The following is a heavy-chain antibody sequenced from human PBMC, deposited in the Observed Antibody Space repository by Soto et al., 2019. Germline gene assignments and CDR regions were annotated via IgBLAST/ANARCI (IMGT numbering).Heavy chain of an antibody. Sequence: ASVKVSCKASGYTFTSYYMRWVRQAPGQGLEWMGIINPSGGSTSYAQKFQGRVTMTRDTSTSTVYMELSSLRSEDTAVYYCARVIAAAGTFDYWGQGTLVTVSS. J-gene: IGHJ4*02. CDR3: ARVIAAAGTFDY. CDR1: GYTFTSYY. CDR2: INPSGGST. V-gene: IGHV1-46*01. D-gene: IGHD6-13*01.